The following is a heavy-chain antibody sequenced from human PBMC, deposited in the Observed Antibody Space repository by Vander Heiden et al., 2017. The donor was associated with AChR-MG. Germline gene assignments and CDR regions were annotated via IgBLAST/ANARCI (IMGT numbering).Heavy chain of an antibody. CDR2: ISSSSSTI. V-gene: IGHV3-48*02. D-gene: IGHD3-10*01. CDR3: ASLPANYYGSGSYSDGDYVGAFDI. CDR1: GFTFSSYS. J-gene: IGHJ3*02. Sequence: EVQLVESGGGLVQPGGSLRLSCAASGFTFSSYSMNWVRQAPGKGLEWVSYISSSSSTIYYADAVKGRFTISRDNAKNSLYLQMNSLRDEDTAVYYCASLPANYYGSGSYSDGDYVGAFDIWGQGTMVTVSS.